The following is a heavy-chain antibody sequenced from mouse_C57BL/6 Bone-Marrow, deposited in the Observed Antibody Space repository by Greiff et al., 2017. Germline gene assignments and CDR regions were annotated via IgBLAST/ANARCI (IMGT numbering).Heavy chain of an antibody. D-gene: IGHD4-1*01. CDR3: ARSRNWAWFAY. J-gene: IGHJ3*01. Sequence: QVQLQQSGAELARPGASVKLSCKASGYTFTSYGISWVKQRTGQGLEWIGEIYPRSGNTYYNEKFKGKATLTADKYSSTAYMELRSLTSEDSAVYFCARSRNWAWFAYWGQGTLVTVSA. CDR2: IYPRSGNT. CDR1: GYTFTSYG. V-gene: IGHV1-81*01.